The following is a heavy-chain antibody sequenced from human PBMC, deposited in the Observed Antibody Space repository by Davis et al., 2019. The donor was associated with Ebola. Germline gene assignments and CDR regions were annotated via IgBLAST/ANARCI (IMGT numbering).Heavy chain of an antibody. Sequence: GESLKISCAASGFIFSASAIHWVRQAPGGGLEWVASIKSDISYIYYAASVRGRFTVSRDNAKNSLYLQMSSLRVEDTAVYYCARKDFGDYAYSDYWGQGTLVTVSS. CDR2: IKSDISYI. CDR3: ARKDFGDYAYSDY. D-gene: IGHD4-17*01. J-gene: IGHJ4*02. CDR1: GFIFSASA. V-gene: IGHV3-21*01.